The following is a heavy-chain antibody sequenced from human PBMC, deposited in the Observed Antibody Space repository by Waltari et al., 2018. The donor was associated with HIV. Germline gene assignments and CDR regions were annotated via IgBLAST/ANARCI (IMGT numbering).Heavy chain of an antibody. D-gene: IGHD2-15*01. J-gene: IGHJ4*02. CDR1: GGSISSSSYY. CDR2: IYYSGGT. V-gene: IGHV4-39*01. Sequence: QLQLQESGPGLVKPSETLSLTCTVSGGSISSSSYYWGWIRQPPGKGLEWIGSIYYSGGTYYNPSHKSRVTISVDTSKNQFSLKLSSVTAADTAVYYCARAVQGYCSGGSCENYFDYWGQGTLVTVSS. CDR3: ARAVQGYCSGGSCENYFDY.